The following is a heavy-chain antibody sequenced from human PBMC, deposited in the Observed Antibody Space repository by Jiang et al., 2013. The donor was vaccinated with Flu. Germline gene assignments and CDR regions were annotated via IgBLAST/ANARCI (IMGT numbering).Heavy chain of an antibody. J-gene: IGHJ4*02. Sequence: PGRSLRLSCTASGFTFGDYAVSWLRQAPGKGLEWVGFIRNKLYRGTTDYAASVKGRFTISRDDSKSIAYLQMSSLKTEDTAVYYCTRDLVRDIILIPASYFDYWGQGALVTVSS. CDR2: IRNKLYRGTT. CDR1: GFTFGDYA. V-gene: IGHV3-49*03. CDR3: TRDLVRDIILIPASYFDY. D-gene: IGHD2-2*01.